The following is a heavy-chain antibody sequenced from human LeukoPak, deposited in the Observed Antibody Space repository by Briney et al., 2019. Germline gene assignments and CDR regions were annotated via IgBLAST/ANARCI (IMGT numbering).Heavy chain of an antibody. D-gene: IGHD3-10*01. CDR3: ARHWFPSHHPYDAFDI. Sequence: GESLQISCKGSGCSFTSYWIGWGRQMPGKGLEGMGIIYPGDSDTRYSPSFQGQVTISADKSISTAYLQWSSLKASDTAMYYCARHWFPSHHPYDAFDIWGQGTMVTVSS. CDR2: IYPGDSDT. CDR1: GCSFTSYW. J-gene: IGHJ3*02. V-gene: IGHV5-51*01.